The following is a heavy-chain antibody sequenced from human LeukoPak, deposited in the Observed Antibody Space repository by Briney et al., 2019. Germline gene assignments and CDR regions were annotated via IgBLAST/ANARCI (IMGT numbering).Heavy chain of an antibody. CDR3: AREYYDSSGYYNVGDY. D-gene: IGHD3-22*01. Sequence: GGSLRLSCAASGFTFSSYSMNWVRQAPGKGLEGVYYFGSSSSSTIYYADSVKGRFTISRDNAKNSLYLQMNSLRAEDTAVYYSAREYYDSSGYYNVGDYWGQGTLVTVSS. CDR1: GFTFSSYS. CDR2: FGSSSSSTI. V-gene: IGHV3-48*04. J-gene: IGHJ4*02.